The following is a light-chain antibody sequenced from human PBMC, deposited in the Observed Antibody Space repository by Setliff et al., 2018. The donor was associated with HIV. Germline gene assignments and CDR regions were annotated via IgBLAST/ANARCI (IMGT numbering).Light chain of an antibody. V-gene: IGKV1-39*01. CDR3: QQSYSTPPT. CDR1: QSISIS. CDR2: AAS. J-gene: IGKJ1*01. Sequence: DIQMTQSPSSLSASVGDRVTITCRASQSISISLNWYQQKPGKAPKLLIYAASSLQSGVPSRFSGSGSGTDFTLTITSLQPEDFAIYYCQQSYSTPPTFGQGTKVDIK.